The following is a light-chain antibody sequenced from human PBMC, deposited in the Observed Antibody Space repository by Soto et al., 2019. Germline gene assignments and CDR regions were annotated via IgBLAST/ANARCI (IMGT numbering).Light chain of an antibody. CDR3: GSYKGSIYV. J-gene: IGLJ1*01. V-gene: IGLV2-14*01. CDR2: EVS. CDR1: SSDVGGYKF. Sequence: QSVLTQPPPGYESPGQSITISCTGTSSDVGGYKFVSWYQQHPVKAPKLMIYEVSNRPSGVSSRFSGSKSGNTASLTISGLQAEDEADYYCGSYKGSIYVFGTGTQVTVL.